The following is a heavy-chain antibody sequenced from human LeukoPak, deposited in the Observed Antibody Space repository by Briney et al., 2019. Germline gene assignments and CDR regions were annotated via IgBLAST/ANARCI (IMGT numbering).Heavy chain of an antibody. D-gene: IGHD2-2*01. CDR1: GASIKTYY. CDR3: ARDCSSTSCRRGWFDP. Sequence: SETLSLTCTVSGASIKTYYWSWIRQPPGKGLEWIGYIYYSGSTNYSPSLKSRVAISVDTSKNQFSLKLSSVTAADTAVYYCARDCSSTSCRRGWFDPWGQGTLVTVSS. V-gene: IGHV4-59*12. J-gene: IGHJ5*02. CDR2: IYYSGST.